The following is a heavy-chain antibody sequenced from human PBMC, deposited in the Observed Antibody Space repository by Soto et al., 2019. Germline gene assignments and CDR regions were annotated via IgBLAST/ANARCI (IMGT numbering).Heavy chain of an antibody. J-gene: IGHJ4*02. D-gene: IGHD3-16*02. Sequence: QMQLVQSGPEVKKPGTSVKVSCKASGFTFTSSAVQWVRQARGQRLEWIGWIVVGSGNTNYAQKFQERVTITRDMSTSTAYMELSSLRSEDTAVYDCAAALGELSSYFDYWGQGTLVTVSS. CDR1: GFTFTSSA. CDR3: AAALGELSSYFDY. V-gene: IGHV1-58*01. CDR2: IVVGSGNT.